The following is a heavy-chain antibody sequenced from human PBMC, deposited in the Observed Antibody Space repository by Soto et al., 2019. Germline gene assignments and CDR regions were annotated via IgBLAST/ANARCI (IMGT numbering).Heavy chain of an antibody. V-gene: IGHV1-69*04. CDR1: GGTFSSYT. J-gene: IGHJ4*02. CDR2: IIPILGIA. CDR3: AREGGYSGYAASGRYFDY. D-gene: IGHD5-12*01. Sequence: ASVKVSCKASGGTFSSYTISWVRQAPGQGLEWMGRIIPILGIANYAQKFQGRVTITADKSTSTAYMELSSLRSEDTAVYYCAREGGYSGYAASGRYFDYWGQGTLVTVSS.